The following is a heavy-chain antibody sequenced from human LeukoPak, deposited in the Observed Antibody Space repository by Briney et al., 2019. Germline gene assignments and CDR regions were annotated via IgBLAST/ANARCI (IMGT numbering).Heavy chain of an antibody. CDR1: GFTFSRSA. J-gene: IGHJ4*02. V-gene: IGHV3-23*01. CDR2: ISSSGNA. Sequence: GGSLRLSCAASGFTFSRSAMTWVRQTPGKGLDWVSSISSSGNAYYADSVKGRFTISRDNSKNMLYLQMNSLRAEDTAVYYCVKGRISEDGLDFWGQGTLVTVSS. CDR3: VKGRISEDGLDF. D-gene: IGHD6-13*01.